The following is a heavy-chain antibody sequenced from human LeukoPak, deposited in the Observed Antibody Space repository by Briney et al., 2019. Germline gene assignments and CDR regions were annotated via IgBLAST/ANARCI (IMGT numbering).Heavy chain of an antibody. CDR3: ARPTAGYYDSSGFFDY. CDR2: MSPNSGKT. CDR1: GYSFTNYD. J-gene: IGHJ4*02. D-gene: IGHD3-22*01. V-gene: IGHV1-8*01. Sequence: ASVKVSCKTSGYSFTNYDINWVRQATGQGLEWMGWMSPNSGKTGYAQKFQGRVTMTKNTSMSTAYMELSSLTSEDTAVYYCARPTAGYYDSSGFFDYWGQGTLVTVSS.